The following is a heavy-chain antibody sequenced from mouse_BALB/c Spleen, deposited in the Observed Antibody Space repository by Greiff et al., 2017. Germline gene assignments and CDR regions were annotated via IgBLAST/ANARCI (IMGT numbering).Heavy chain of an antibody. Sequence: VQLQQSGPELVKPGASVKMSCKASGYTFTDYYMKWVKQSHGKSLEWIGDINPNNGDTFYNQKFKGKATLTVDKSSSTAYMQLNSLTSEDSAVYYCARPGSYYGSSAHWYFDVWGAGTTVTVSS. CDR2: INPNNGDT. D-gene: IGHD1-1*01. CDR3: ARPGSYYGSSAHWYFDV. CDR1: GYTFTDYY. V-gene: IGHV1-26*01. J-gene: IGHJ1*01.